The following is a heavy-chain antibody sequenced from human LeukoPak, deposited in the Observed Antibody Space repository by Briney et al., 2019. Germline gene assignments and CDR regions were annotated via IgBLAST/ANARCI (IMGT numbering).Heavy chain of an antibody. Sequence: GGSLRLSCAASGFTFSSYAMSWVRQAPGKGLEWVSAISGSGGSTYYAGSVKGRFTISRDNSKNTLYLQMNSLRAEDTAVYYCAKKELDYYGSGSYYSGIDYWGQGTLVTVSS. J-gene: IGHJ4*02. CDR2: ISGSGGST. CDR1: GFTFSSYA. CDR3: AKKELDYYGSGSYYSGIDY. D-gene: IGHD3-10*01. V-gene: IGHV3-23*01.